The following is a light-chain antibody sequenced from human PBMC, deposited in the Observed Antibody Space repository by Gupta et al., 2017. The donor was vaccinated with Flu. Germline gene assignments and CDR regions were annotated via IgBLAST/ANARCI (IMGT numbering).Light chain of an antibody. J-gene: IGLJ1*01. CDR1: SSAVGGYNY. Sequence: QSALTQPASVSGSPGQSLTISCTGTSSAVGGYNYVSWYQQHPGKARKLMIYEVSNRPSGVAKRFSGSKSGNTASLTISGLQAEDEADYYCSSYTSSSTYVFGTGTKVTVL. CDR3: SSYTSSSTYV. CDR2: EVS. V-gene: IGLV2-14*01.